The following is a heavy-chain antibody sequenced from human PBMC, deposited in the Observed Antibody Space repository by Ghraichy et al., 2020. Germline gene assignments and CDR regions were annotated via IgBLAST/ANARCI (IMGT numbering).Heavy chain of an antibody. CDR2: ISSSSSYI. Sequence: GGSLRLSCAASGFTFSSYSMNWVRQAPGKGLEWVSSISSSSSYIYYADSVKGRFTISRDNAKNSLYLQMNSLRAEDTAVYYCAREVVATFGWNYYFDYWGQGTLVTVSS. J-gene: IGHJ4*02. CDR3: AREVVATFGWNYYFDY. CDR1: GFTFSSYS. V-gene: IGHV3-21*01. D-gene: IGHD5-12*01.